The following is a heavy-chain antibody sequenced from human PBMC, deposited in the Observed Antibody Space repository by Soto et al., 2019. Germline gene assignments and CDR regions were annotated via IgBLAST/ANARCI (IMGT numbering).Heavy chain of an antibody. J-gene: IGHJ4*02. V-gene: IGHV4-61*01. Sequence: SETLSLTCTVSGGSVSSGSYYWSWIRQPPGKGLEWIGYIYYSGSTNYNPSLKSRVTISVDTSKNQFSLKLSSVTAADTAVYYCAREEYYDSSGYYLFDSWGQGTLVTVSS. CDR1: GGSVSSGSYY. D-gene: IGHD3-22*01. CDR2: IYYSGST. CDR3: AREEYYDSSGYYLFDS.